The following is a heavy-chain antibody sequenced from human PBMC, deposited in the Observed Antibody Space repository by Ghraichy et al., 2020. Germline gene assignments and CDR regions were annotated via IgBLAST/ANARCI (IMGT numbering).Heavy chain of an antibody. Sequence: GGSLRLSCAASGFTFSSYWMHWVRQAPWKGLVWVSRINSDGSSTSYADSVKGRFTISRDNAKNTLYLQMNSLRAEDTAVYYCARVMSSSWSNYFDYWGQGTLVTVSS. J-gene: IGHJ4*02. CDR2: INSDGSST. CDR1: GFTFSSYW. V-gene: IGHV3-74*01. CDR3: ARVMSSSWSNYFDY. D-gene: IGHD6-13*01.